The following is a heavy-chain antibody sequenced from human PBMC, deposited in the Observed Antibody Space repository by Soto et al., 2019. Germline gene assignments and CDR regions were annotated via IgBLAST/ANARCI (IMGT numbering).Heavy chain of an antibody. D-gene: IGHD6-25*01. Sequence: GGSLRLSCAASGFTVSSNYMSWVRQAPGKGLEWVSVIYSGGSTYYADSVKGRFTISRDNSKNTLYLQMNSLRAEDTAVYYCARDFDGIAAGTDYWGQGTLVTVSS. CDR2: IYSGGST. V-gene: IGHV3-66*01. CDR3: ARDFDGIAAGTDY. J-gene: IGHJ4*02. CDR1: GFTVSSNY.